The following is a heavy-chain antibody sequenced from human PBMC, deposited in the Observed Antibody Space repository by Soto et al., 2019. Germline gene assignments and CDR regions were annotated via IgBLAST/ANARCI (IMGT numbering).Heavy chain of an antibody. J-gene: IGHJ6*02. Sequence: QVQLVESGGGVVQPGRSLRLSCAASGFTFSSYGMHWVRQAPGKGLEWVAVISYDGSNKYYADSVKGRFTISRDNSKNTLYLQMNSLRAEDTAVYYCAKMLAYYYDGMDVWGQGTTVTVSS. CDR2: ISYDGSNK. CDR3: AKMLAYYYDGMDV. CDR1: GFTFSSYG. D-gene: IGHD2-8*01. V-gene: IGHV3-30*18.